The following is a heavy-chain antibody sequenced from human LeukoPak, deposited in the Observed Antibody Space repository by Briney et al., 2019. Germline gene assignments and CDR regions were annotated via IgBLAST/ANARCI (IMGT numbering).Heavy chain of an antibody. J-gene: IGHJ4*02. Sequence: GGSLRLSCAAPGFTFSSYAMSWVRQSPGKGLEWVSVIYSGGTTYYGDSVRGRFTISRDNSKNTLYLQMNSLRAEDTAVYYCARGVGIIDYWGQGTLVTVSS. CDR2: IYSGGTT. D-gene: IGHD7-27*01. CDR1: GFTFSSYA. V-gene: IGHV3-66*01. CDR3: ARGVGIIDY.